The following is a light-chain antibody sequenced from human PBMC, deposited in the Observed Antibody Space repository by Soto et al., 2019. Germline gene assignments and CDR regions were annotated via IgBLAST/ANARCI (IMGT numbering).Light chain of an antibody. CDR2: GAS. CDR3: QQYNTWPPT. V-gene: IGKV3-15*01. CDR1: QSVRSN. Sequence: IVLTQSAATVSVAPGDRRILKNKASQSVRSNLAWYQQKPGQAPRLLIYGASTRATGIPARFSGSGSGREFTVTVSSLQSEDFALYHCQQYNTWPPTFGQGTKVDIK. J-gene: IGKJ1*01.